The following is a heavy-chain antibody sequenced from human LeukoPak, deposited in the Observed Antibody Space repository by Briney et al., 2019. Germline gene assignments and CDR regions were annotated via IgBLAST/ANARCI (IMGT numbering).Heavy chain of an antibody. D-gene: IGHD6-19*01. V-gene: IGHV1-2*02. CDR1: GYTFTGYY. CDR2: INPNSGGT. Sequence: ASVKVSCKASGYTFTGYYMHWVRQAPGQGLEWMGWINPNSGGTNYAQKFQGRVTMTRDTSISTAYMELSRLRSDDTAVYYCARGRGVAGRYYYYYMDVWGKGTTVTISS. J-gene: IGHJ6*03. CDR3: ARGRGVAGRYYYYYMDV.